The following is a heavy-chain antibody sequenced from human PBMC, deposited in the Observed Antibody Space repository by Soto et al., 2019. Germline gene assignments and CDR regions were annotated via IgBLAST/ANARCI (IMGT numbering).Heavy chain of an antibody. D-gene: IGHD3-10*01. J-gene: IGHJ5*02. Sequence: SETLSLTCAVYGGSFSGYYWSWIRQPPGKGLEWIGEINHSGSTNYNPSLKSRVTISVDTSKNQFSLKLSSVTAADTAVYYCARAPGYYGSGSYYNPRYNWFDLWGRGAQVTVSS. CDR2: INHSGST. V-gene: IGHV4-34*01. CDR3: ARAPGYYGSGSYYNPRYNWFDL. CDR1: GGSFSGYY.